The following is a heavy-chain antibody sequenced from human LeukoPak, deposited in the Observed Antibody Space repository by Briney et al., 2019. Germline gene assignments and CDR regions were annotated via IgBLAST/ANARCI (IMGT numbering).Heavy chain of an antibody. V-gene: IGHV4-61*08. D-gene: IGHD5-24*01. CDR3: ASARDGYTEAPFDY. J-gene: IGHJ4*02. CDR1: GGSISSGGYY. Sequence: SQTLSLTCTVSGGSISSGGYYWSWIRQHPGKGPEWIGYIYYSGSTNYNPSLKSRVTISVDTSKNQFSLKLSSVTAADTAVYYCASARDGYTEAPFDYWGQGTLVTVSS. CDR2: IYYSGST.